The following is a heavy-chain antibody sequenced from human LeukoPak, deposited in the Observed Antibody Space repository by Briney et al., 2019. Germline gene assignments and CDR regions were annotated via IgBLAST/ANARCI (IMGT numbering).Heavy chain of an antibody. V-gene: IGHV4-34*01. CDR2: INHSGST. D-gene: IGHD5-18*01. CDR1: GGSISSYY. CDR3: ARIASWIQLWFWFDP. J-gene: IGHJ5*02. Sequence: PSETLSLTCTVSGGSISSYYWNWIRQPPGKGLEWIGEINHSGSTNYNPSLKSRVTISVDTSKNQFSLKLSSVTAADTAVYYCARIASWIQLWFWFDPWGQGTLVTVSS.